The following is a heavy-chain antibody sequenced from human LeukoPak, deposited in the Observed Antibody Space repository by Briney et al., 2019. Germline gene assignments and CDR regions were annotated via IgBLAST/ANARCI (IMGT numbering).Heavy chain of an antibody. V-gene: IGHV3-30*03. D-gene: IGHD5-12*01. CDR2: ISYDGSNK. CDR1: GFTFSSYG. J-gene: IGHJ4*02. CDR3: AVGERVATYYFDY. Sequence: GGSLRLSCAASGFTFSSYGMHWVRQAPGKGLEWVAVISYDGSNKYYADSVKGRFTISRDNSKNTLYLQMNSLRAEDTAVYYCAVGERVATYYFDYWGQGTLVTVSS.